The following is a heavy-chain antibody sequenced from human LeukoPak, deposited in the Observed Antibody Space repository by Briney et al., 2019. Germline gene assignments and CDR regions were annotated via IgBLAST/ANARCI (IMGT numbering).Heavy chain of an antibody. J-gene: IGHJ3*02. CDR1: GGSFSGYY. CDR2: INHSGST. V-gene: IGHV4-34*01. CDR3: ARGQIRYFDWSTKGSAFDI. Sequence: SETLSLTCAVYGGSFSGYYWSWIRQPPGKGLEWIGEINHSGSTNYNPSLKSRVTISVDTSKNQFSLKLSSVTAADTAVYYCARGQIRYFDWSTKGSAFDIWGQGTMVTVSS. D-gene: IGHD3-9*01.